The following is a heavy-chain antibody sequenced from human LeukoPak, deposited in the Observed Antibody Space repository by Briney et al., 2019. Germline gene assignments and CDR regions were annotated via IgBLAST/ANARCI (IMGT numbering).Heavy chain of an antibody. CDR2: ISSSGSTI. CDR1: GFTFSSYE. D-gene: IGHD6-13*01. Sequence: PGGSLRLSCAASGFTFSSYEMNWVRQAPGKGLEWVSYISSSGSTIYYADSVKGRFTISRDNAKNSLYLQMNSLRAEDTAVYYCARETVEDGSSYSYYYYGMDVWGQGTTVTVSS. V-gene: IGHV3-48*03. J-gene: IGHJ6*02. CDR3: ARETVEDGSSYSYYYYGMDV.